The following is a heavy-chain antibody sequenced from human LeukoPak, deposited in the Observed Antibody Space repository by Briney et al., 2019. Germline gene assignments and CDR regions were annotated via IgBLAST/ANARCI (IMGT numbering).Heavy chain of an antibody. CDR2: FSYDGSNK. CDR3: ARVSYDSSGYYWRRTDY. D-gene: IGHD3-22*01. Sequence: GGSLRLSCAASGFTFSSYAMHWVRQAPGKGLDWVAVFSYDGSNKYYADSVKGRFTISRDNAKNTLYLQMNSLRAEDTAVYYCARVSYDSSGYYWRRTDYWGQGTLVTVSS. J-gene: IGHJ4*02. CDR1: GFTFSSYA. V-gene: IGHV3-30-3*01.